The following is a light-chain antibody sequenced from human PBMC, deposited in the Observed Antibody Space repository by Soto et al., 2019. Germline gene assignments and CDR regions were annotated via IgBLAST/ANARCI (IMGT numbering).Light chain of an antibody. CDR3: QQYNNWPMYT. CDR2: AAS. J-gene: IGKJ2*01. CDR1: QSVSSN. Sequence: EIVMTQSPVTLSVSPGKRATLSCRASQSVSSNLAWYQQKPGQAPRHLIYAASTRATGIPARFSGSGSGTEFTLTISSLQSEDFAVYYCQQYNNWPMYTFGQGTKLEIK. V-gene: IGKV3-15*01.